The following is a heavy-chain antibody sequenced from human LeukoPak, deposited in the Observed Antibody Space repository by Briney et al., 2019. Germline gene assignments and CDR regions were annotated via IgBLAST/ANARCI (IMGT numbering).Heavy chain of an antibody. Sequence: GGSLRLSCSASGFTFRHYAVNWVRQSPGKGLEWVSSISDSGGRTVHADSVKGRFTISRDNSKNTLYLQMNSLRAEDTAVYYCAKDGGLLWFGELPRTFYYMDVWGKGTTVTVSS. V-gene: IGHV3-23*01. CDR2: ISDSGGRT. CDR1: GFTFRHYA. D-gene: IGHD3-10*01. CDR3: AKDGGLLWFGELPRTFYYMDV. J-gene: IGHJ6*03.